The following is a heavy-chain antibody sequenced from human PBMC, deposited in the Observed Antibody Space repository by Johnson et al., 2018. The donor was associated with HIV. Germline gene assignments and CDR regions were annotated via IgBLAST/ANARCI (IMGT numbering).Heavy chain of an antibody. CDR3: ARARRNRQWQRLDAFDI. CDR2: VWSDGINK. J-gene: IGHJ3*02. V-gene: IGHV3-33*01. Sequence: QVQLVESGGGVVQPGRSLRLSCAASGFTFSSYGMHWVRQAPGKGLEWVAVVWSDGINKYYADSVKGRFTISRENAKNSLHLQMNSLRAEDTAFYYYARARRNRQWQRLDAFDIWGQGTMVIVSS. CDR1: GFTFSSYG. D-gene: IGHD6-19*01.